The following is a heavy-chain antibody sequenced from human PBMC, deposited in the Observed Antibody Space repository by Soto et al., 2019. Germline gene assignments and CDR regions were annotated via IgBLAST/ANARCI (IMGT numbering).Heavy chain of an antibody. D-gene: IGHD2-21*01. CDR2: IYYSGST. CDR1: GGSISSSSYY. CDR3: ARPRDYCGGDCPGSSAFDI. V-gene: IGHV4-39*01. Sequence: SETLSLTCTVSGGSISSSSYYWGWIRQPPGKGLEWIGSIYYSGSTYYNPSLKSRVTISVDTSKNQFSLKLSSVTAADTAVYYCARPRDYCGGDCPGSSAFDIWGQGTMVTVSS. J-gene: IGHJ3*02.